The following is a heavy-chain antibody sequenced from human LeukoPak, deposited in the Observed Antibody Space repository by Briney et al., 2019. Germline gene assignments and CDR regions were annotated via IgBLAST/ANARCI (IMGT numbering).Heavy chain of an antibody. D-gene: IGHD6-19*01. J-gene: IGHJ5*02. V-gene: IGHV4-31*03. CDR3: ARDWGARAGYNWFDP. CDR2: IYYSGST. CDR1: GGSISSGGYY. Sequence: SETLSLTCTVSGGSISSGGYYWSWIRQHPGKGLEWIGYIYYSGSTYYNPSLKSRVTISVDTSKNQFSLKLSSVTAADTAVYYCARDWGARAGYNWFDPWGQGTLVTVSS.